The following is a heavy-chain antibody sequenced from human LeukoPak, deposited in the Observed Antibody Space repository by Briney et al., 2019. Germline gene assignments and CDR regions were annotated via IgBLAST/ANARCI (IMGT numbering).Heavy chain of an antibody. V-gene: IGHV3-66*01. J-gene: IGHJ4*02. Sequence: AGGSLRLSCAASGFTVSSNYMSWVRQAPGKGLEWVSVIYSGGSTYYADSVKGRFSISRDNSKNTVYLQMNSLRAEDTAVYYCARSCIGVAGCWGQGTLVTVSS. D-gene: IGHD6-19*01. CDR2: IYSGGST. CDR3: ARSCIGVAGC. CDR1: GFTVSSNY.